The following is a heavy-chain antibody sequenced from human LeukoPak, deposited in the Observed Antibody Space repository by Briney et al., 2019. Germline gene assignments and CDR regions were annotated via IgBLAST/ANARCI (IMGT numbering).Heavy chain of an antibody. Sequence: GGSLRLSCAASGFTFSDYYMSWIRQAPGKGLEWVSSIDYSGGSTYCADSVKGRFTISRDNSKNTLYLQMNSLKTEDTAVYYCGTWIVGSGYWGQGTLVTVSS. CDR2: IDYSGGST. CDR1: GFTFSDYY. CDR3: GTWIVGSGY. D-gene: IGHD1-26*01. J-gene: IGHJ4*02. V-gene: IGHV3-23*01.